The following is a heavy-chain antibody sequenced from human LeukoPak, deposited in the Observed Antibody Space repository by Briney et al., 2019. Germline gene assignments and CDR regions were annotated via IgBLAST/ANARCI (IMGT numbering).Heavy chain of an antibody. CDR2: FYYPGSA. V-gene: IGHV4-39*01. Sequence: SETLSLTCTASGASISSNNYHWAWIRQPPGKGLEWIGSFYYPGSAYYNPSLKSRVTISIDASRNQFSLNLSSVTAADTAVYYCASRSGGDYWGQGTLVTVSS. CDR3: ASRSGGDY. D-gene: IGHD3-10*01. CDR1: GASISSNNYH. J-gene: IGHJ4*02.